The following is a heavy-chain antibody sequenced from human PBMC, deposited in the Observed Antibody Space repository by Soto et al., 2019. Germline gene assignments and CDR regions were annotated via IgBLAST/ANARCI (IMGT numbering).Heavy chain of an antibody. Sequence: QVQLVESGGGVVQPGRSLRLSCAASGFTFSSYGMHWVRQAPGKGLEWVAVIWYDGSNKYYADSVKGRFTISRDNSKNTLYLQMNSLRAEDTAVYYCARVTEDCSSTSCYDGRGWFDPLGQGTLVTVSS. V-gene: IGHV3-33*01. CDR3: ARVTEDCSSTSCYDGRGWFDP. J-gene: IGHJ5*02. CDR2: IWYDGSNK. D-gene: IGHD2-2*01. CDR1: GFTFSSYG.